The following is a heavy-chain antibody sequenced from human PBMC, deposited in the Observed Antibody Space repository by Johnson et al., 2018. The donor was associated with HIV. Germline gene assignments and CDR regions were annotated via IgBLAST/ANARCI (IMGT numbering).Heavy chain of an antibody. V-gene: IGHV3-30-3*01. Sequence: QVQLVESGGGVVQPGRSLRLSCAASGFTFSSYAMHWVRQAPGKGLEWVAVISYDGSNKYYADSVKGRFTISRDNSKNTLYLQMNSLRAEDTAVYYCARGVVLTRIVVVITEAFDIWGQGTMVTVSS. J-gene: IGHJ3*02. CDR2: ISYDGSNK. CDR3: ARGVVLTRIVVVITEAFDI. CDR1: GFTFSSYA. D-gene: IGHD3-22*01.